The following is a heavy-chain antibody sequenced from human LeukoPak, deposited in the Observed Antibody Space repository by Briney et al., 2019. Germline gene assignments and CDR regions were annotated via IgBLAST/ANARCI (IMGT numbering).Heavy chain of an antibody. V-gene: IGHV4-61*05. Sequence: SETLSLTCTVSGGSFSNSPYYWGWIRQPPGKGLEWIGFIYYSGSTNQNPSLKSRVTMSVDTSKNQFFLRLSSVTAADTAVYYCASSSATVTHSFDYWGQGTLVTVSS. D-gene: IGHD5-18*01. J-gene: IGHJ4*02. CDR2: IYYSGST. CDR1: GGSFSNSPYY. CDR3: ASSSATVTHSFDY.